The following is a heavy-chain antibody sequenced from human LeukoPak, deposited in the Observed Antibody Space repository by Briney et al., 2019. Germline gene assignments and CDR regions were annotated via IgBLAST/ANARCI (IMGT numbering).Heavy chain of an antibody. Sequence: ASVKVSCKASGYTFTGYYIHWVRQAPGQGLEWMGRINPNSGGTNYAQKFQGRATMTRDTSISTAYMELSRLRSEDTAVYYCARDRSGHGYTTPDYWGQGTLVTVSS. CDR3: ARDRSGHGYTTPDY. CDR2: INPNSGGT. CDR1: GYTFTGYY. D-gene: IGHD5-24*01. V-gene: IGHV1-2*06. J-gene: IGHJ4*02.